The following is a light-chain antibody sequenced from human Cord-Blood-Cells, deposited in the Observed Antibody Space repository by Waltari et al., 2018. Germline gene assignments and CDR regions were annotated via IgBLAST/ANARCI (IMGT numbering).Light chain of an antibody. CDR3: QSNDSSLSGSV. CDR1: SSNIGAGYD. CDR2: GNT. Sequence: QSVLTQPPSVSGAPGQRVTISCTGSSSNIGAGYDVHWYQQLPGTAPKLLIYGNTKPPPGRPYRFSCSKCGTSAALAISGLQAEDEADYYCQSNDSSLSGSVFGGGPKLTVL. J-gene: IGLJ3*02. V-gene: IGLV1-40*01.